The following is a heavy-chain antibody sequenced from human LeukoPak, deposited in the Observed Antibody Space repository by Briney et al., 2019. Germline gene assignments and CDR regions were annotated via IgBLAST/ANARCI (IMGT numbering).Heavy chain of an antibody. CDR2: ISADNGKT. CDR1: GYTFTSYY. J-gene: IGHJ3*02. CDR3: ARDAGFYDSSGFRDNDAFDI. V-gene: IGHV1-18*04. D-gene: IGHD3-22*01. Sequence: ASVKVSCKASGYTFTSYYMHWVRQAPGQGLEWMGWISADNGKTNYAQKFQDRVTMTTDTSTRTAYMELRSLRSDDTAVYYCARDAGFYDSSGFRDNDAFDIWGQGTMVTVSS.